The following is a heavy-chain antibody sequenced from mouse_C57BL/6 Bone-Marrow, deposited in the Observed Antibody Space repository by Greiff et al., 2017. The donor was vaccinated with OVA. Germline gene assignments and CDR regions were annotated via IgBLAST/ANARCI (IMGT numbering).Heavy chain of an antibody. CDR1: GFTFSSYA. D-gene: IGHD2-3*01. CDR2: ISSGGDYI. Sequence: EVKVVESGEGLVKPGGSLKLSCAASGFTFSSYAMSWVRQTPEKRLEWVAYISSGGDYIYYADTVKGRFTISRDNARNTLYLQMSSLKSEDTAMYYCTRDEEDDGYYGAMDYWGQGTSVTVSS. V-gene: IGHV5-9-1*02. J-gene: IGHJ4*01. CDR3: TRDEEDDGYYGAMDY.